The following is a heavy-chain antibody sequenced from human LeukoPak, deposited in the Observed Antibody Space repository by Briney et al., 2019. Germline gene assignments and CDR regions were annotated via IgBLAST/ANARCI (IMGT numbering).Heavy chain of an antibody. D-gene: IGHD3-22*01. CDR2: ISSSGSTI. CDR1: GFTFSDCY. V-gene: IGHV3-11*01. Sequence: GGSLRLSCAASGFTFSDCYMSWIRQAPGKGLEWVSYISSSGSTIYYADSVKGRFTISRDNAKNSLYLQMNSLRAEDTAVYYCAKAPEADYYDSSGYYYEDYWGQGTLVTVSS. J-gene: IGHJ4*02. CDR3: AKAPEADYYDSSGYYYEDY.